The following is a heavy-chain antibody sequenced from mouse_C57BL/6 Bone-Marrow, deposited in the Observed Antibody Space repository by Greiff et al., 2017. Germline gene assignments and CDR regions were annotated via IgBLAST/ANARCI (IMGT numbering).Heavy chain of an antibody. J-gene: IGHJ4*01. Sequence: VKLQQSGAELVKPGASVKISCKASGYAFSSYWMNWVKQRPGKGLEWIGQLYPGDGDTNYNGKFKGKATLTADKSSSTAYMQLSSLTSEDSAVYFCASSFYGSYAMDYWGQGTSVTVSS. D-gene: IGHD2-10*01. V-gene: IGHV1-80*01. CDR1: GYAFSSYW. CDR3: ASSFYGSYAMDY. CDR2: LYPGDGDT.